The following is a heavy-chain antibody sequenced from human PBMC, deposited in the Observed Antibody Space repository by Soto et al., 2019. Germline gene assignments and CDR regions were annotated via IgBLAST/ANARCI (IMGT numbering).Heavy chain of an antibody. CDR3: ARGAGYCSSTSCYGAYYYYYYGMDV. Sequence: SVKVSCKASGGTFSSYAISWVRQAPGQGLEWMGGIIPIFGTANYAQKFQGRVTITADESTSTAYMELSSLRSEDTAVYYCARGAGYCSSTSCYGAYYYYYYGMDVWGQGTTVTAP. J-gene: IGHJ6*02. D-gene: IGHD2-2*03. V-gene: IGHV1-69*13. CDR1: GGTFSSYA. CDR2: IIPIFGTA.